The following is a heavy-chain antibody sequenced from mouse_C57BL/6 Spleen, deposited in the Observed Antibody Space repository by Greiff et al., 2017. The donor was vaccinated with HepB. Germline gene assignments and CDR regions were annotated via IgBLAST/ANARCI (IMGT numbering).Heavy chain of an antibody. V-gene: IGHV3-6*01. CDR1: GYSITSGYY. J-gene: IGHJ2*01. CDR2: ISYDGSN. Sequence: QQSGPGLVKPSQSLSLTCSVTGYSITSGYYWNWIRQFPGNKLEWMGYISYDGSNNYNPSLKNRISITRDTSKNQFFLKLNSVTTEDTATYYCARDEGLRRRYYFDYWGQGTTLTVSS. D-gene: IGHD2-4*01. CDR3: ARDEGLRRRYYFDY.